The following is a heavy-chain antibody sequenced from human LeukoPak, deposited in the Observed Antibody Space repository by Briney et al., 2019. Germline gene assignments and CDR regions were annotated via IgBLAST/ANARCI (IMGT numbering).Heavy chain of an antibody. CDR3: ARRWRDYSYGHYFDY. D-gene: IGHD5-18*01. CDR2: IYYSGST. Sequence: PSETLSLTCTVSGGSISSSSYYWGWIRQPPGKGLEWIGRIYYSGSTYYNPSLKSRVTISVDTSKNQFSLKLSSVTAADTAVYYCARRWRDYSYGHYFDYWGQGTLVTVSS. V-gene: IGHV4-39*01. J-gene: IGHJ4*02. CDR1: GGSISSSSYY.